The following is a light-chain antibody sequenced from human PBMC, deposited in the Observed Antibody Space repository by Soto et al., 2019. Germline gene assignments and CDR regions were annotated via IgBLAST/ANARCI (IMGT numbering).Light chain of an antibody. CDR1: QSVSNSY. J-gene: IGKJ1*01. CDR3: QHYDRAPMWT. Sequence: EIVLTQSPGTLSLSPGERATLSCRASQSVSNSYLAWYQQKPGQAPRLLIYVASSRATGIPDRFSGSGSGTDFTLTISRLDPEDFAVYYCQHYDRAPMWTFGQGTKVDIK. CDR2: VAS. V-gene: IGKV3-20*01.